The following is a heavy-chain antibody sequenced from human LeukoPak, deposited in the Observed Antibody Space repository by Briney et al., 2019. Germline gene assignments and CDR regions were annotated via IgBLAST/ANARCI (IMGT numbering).Heavy chain of an antibody. V-gene: IGHV1-2*02. CDR3: ARDRAIAAAGYNWFDP. J-gene: IGHJ5*02. D-gene: IGHD6-13*01. Sequence: ASVKVSCKASGYTFTSYDINWVRQAPGQGLEWMGWINPNSGGTNYAQKFQGRVTMTRDTSISTAYMELSRLRSDDTAVYYCARDRAIAAAGYNWFDPWGQGTLVTVSS. CDR1: GYTFTSYD. CDR2: INPNSGGT.